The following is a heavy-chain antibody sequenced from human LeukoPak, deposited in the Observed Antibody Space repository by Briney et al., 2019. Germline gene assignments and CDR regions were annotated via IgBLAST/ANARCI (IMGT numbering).Heavy chain of an antibody. V-gene: IGHV3-23*01. CDR1: GFTFSSYA. D-gene: IGHD3-10*01. Sequence: GGSQRLSCAASGFTFSSYAMSWVRQAPGNGLEWVSAISGSGGSTYYADSVKGRFTISRDNSKNTLYLQMNSLRAEDTAVYYCAKVGEGYYFDYWGQGTLVTVSS. CDR3: AKVGEGYYFDY. CDR2: ISGSGGST. J-gene: IGHJ4*02.